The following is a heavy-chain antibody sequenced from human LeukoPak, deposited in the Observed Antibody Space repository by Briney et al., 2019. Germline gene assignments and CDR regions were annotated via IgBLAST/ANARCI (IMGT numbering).Heavy chain of an antibody. CDR3: ARKVGAPERGDWFDP. J-gene: IGHJ5*02. CDR1: GGSISSGGYY. Sequence: SETLSLTCTVSGGSISSGGYYWSWIRQHPGKGLEWIGYIYTSGSTNYNPSLKSRVTISVDTSKNQFSLKLSSVTAADTAVYYCARKVGAPERGDWFDPWGQGTLVTVSS. D-gene: IGHD1-26*01. CDR2: IYTSGST. V-gene: IGHV4-61*08.